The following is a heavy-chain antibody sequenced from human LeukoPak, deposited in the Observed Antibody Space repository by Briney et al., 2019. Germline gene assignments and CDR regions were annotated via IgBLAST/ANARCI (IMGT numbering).Heavy chain of an antibody. D-gene: IGHD3-10*01. CDR3: ARVPTMARGPNWFDP. CDR2: IYYSGST. V-gene: IGHV4-59*01. J-gene: IGHJ5*02. Sequence: PSETLSLTCTVSGGSISSYYWSWIRQPPGKGLEWIGYIYYSGSTNYNPSLKSRVTISVDTSKNQFSLKLSSVTAADTAVYYCARVPTMARGPNWFDPWGQGTLVTVSS. CDR1: GGSISSYY.